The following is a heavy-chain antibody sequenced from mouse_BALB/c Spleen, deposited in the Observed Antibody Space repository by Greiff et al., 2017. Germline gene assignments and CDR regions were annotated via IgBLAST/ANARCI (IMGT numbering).Heavy chain of an antibody. CDR2: IWAGGST. Sequence: VKVVESGPGLVAPSQSLSITCTVSGFSLTSYGVHWVRQPPGKGLEWLGVIWAGGSTNYNSALMSRLSISKDNSKSQVFLKMNSLQTDDTAMYYCAREGDVYWYFDVWGAGTTVTVSS. CDR1: GFSLTSYG. J-gene: IGHJ1*01. D-gene: IGHD3-3*01. V-gene: IGHV2-9*02. CDR3: AREGDVYWYFDV.